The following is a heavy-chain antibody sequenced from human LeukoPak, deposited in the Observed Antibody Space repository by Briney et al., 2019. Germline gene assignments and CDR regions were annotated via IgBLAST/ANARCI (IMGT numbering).Heavy chain of an antibody. D-gene: IGHD6-19*01. Sequence: GGSLRLSCAASGFTVSSNYMSWVRQAPGKGLEWVSVIYSGISTYYADSVKGRFTISRDSSKNTLYLQMNSLRAEDTAVYYCARSKTVAGTIDYWGQGTLVTVSS. V-gene: IGHV3-53*01. CDR2: IYSGIST. CDR3: ARSKTVAGTIDY. J-gene: IGHJ4*02. CDR1: GFTVSSNY.